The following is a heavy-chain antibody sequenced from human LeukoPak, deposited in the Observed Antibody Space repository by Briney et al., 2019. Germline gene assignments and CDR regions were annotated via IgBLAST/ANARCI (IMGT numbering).Heavy chain of an antibody. V-gene: IGHV7-4-1*02. D-gene: IGHD3-22*01. J-gene: IGHJ4*02. CDR2: INTNTGNP. Sequence: GASVKVSCKASGYTFTNYTMNWVRQAPGQGLEWMGWINTNTGNPTYAQGFTGRFVFSLDTSVSTAYLQISSLKAEDTAVYYCARVVYYDSSGYPDSWGQGTLVTVSS. CDR1: GYTFTNYT. CDR3: ARVVYYDSSGYPDS.